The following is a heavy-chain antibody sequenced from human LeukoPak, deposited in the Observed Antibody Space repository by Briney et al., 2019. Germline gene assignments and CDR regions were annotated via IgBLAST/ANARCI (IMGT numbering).Heavy chain of an antibody. CDR1: GYSSTGYY. Sequence: GASVKVSCKASGYSSTGYYMHWVRQAPGQGLEWMGWINPNSGDTNYEQKFQGRVTMTRDTSISTAYMELSSLRSDDTAVYYCARGISGQQLVLGYWGQGTLVTVSS. D-gene: IGHD6-13*01. CDR2: INPNSGDT. CDR3: ARGISGQQLVLGY. V-gene: IGHV1-2*02. J-gene: IGHJ4*02.